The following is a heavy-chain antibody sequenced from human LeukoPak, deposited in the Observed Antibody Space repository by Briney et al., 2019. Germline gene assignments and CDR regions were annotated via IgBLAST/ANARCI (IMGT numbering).Heavy chain of an antibody. CDR2: ISGSGDNT. CDR3: AKGSYYDSSGSFYFDY. D-gene: IGHD3-22*01. V-gene: IGHV3-23*01. Sequence: GGSLRLSCAASGFTFSSYAMSWVRQAPGKGLEWVSGISGSGDNTYYADSVKGRFTISRDNSKNTLDVQVNSLGTEDTAAYYCAKGSYYDSSGSFYFDYWGQGTLVTVSS. CDR1: GFTFSSYA. J-gene: IGHJ4*02.